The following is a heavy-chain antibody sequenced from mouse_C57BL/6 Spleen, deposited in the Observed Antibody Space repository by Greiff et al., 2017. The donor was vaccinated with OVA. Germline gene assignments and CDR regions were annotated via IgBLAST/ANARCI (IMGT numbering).Heavy chain of an antibody. J-gene: IGHJ2*01. V-gene: IGHV5-17*01. D-gene: IGHD2-4*01. CDR3: ARREGYYDYGFDY. Sequence: EVKVVESGGGLVKPGGSLKLSCAASGFTFSDYGMHWVRQAPEKGLEWVAYISSGSSTIYYADTVKGRFTISRDNAKNTLFLQMTSLRSEDTAMYYCARREGYYDYGFDYWGQGTTLTVSS. CDR1: GFTFSDYG. CDR2: ISSGSSTI.